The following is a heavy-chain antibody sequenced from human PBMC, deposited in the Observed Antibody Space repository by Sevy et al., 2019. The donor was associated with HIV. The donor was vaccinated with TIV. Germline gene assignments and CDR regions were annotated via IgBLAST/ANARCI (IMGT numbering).Heavy chain of an antibody. V-gene: IGHV5-51*01. CDR1: GYNFISYW. Sequence: GESLKISCKGSGYNFISYWIGWVRQMPGRGLEWMGIIYPDDSDTRYSPPFQGQVTISVDKSINTAYLQWSSLKASDTAMYYCARHHASYGVTGYYYYYGLDVWGQGTTVTVSS. D-gene: IGHD4-17*01. CDR3: ARHHASYGVTGYYYYYGLDV. CDR2: IYPDDSDT. J-gene: IGHJ6*02.